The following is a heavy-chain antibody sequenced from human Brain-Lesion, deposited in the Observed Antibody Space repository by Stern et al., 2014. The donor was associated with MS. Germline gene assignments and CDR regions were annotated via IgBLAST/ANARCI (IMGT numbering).Heavy chain of an antibody. J-gene: IGHJ4*02. D-gene: IGHD5-24*01. Sequence: QLQLQESGPGLVKPSETLSLTCTVSGGSISRSTYYWGWIRQPPGKGLEWIGNIYYSGTTYYDPSLQSRVTISVQGPTTQFSLKQNSGTAADTAVYYCARLTGIIDSWGQGTLVAVSS. CDR2: IYYSGTT. CDR1: GGSISRSTYY. CDR3: ARLTGIIDS. V-gene: IGHV4-39*01.